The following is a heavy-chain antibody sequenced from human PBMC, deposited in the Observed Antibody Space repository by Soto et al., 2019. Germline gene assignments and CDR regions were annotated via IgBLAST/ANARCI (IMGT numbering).Heavy chain of an antibody. Sequence: EVQLVESGGGLVQPGGSLRLSCAASGFTVSSYWMSWVRQAPGKGLEWVANIKQDGSEKYYVDSVKGRFTISRDNAKNSLYLQMNSLGAEDAAVYYCARVGRCSSSWPDHYAEYFQHWGQGTLVTVSS. D-gene: IGHD6-13*01. CDR2: IKQDGSEK. CDR1: GFTVSSYW. CDR3: ARVGRCSSSWPDHYAEYFQH. V-gene: IGHV3-7*04. J-gene: IGHJ1*01.